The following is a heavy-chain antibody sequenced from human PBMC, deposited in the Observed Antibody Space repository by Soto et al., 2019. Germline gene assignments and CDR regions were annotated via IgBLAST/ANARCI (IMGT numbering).Heavy chain of an antibody. Sequence: QLQLQESGPGQVRPSETLSLTCSVSGVSVTSYTWSWVRQPANKGLEWIGRVFSSVRATYNPSLKSRVSISMDTAENRISLKLDSVTAADAGVYFCARDGMTTGDTWGPGTLVTVSS. J-gene: IGHJ4*02. CDR1: GVSVTSYT. CDR2: VFSSVRA. V-gene: IGHV4-4*07. CDR3: ARDGMTTGDT. D-gene: IGHD2-21*02.